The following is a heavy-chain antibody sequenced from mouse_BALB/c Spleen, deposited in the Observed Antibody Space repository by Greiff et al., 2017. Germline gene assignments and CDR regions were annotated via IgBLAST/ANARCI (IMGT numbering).Heavy chain of an antibody. V-gene: IGHV5-6-2*01. CDR1: GFTFSSYY. J-gene: IGHJ4*01. CDR2: INSNGGST. D-gene: IGHD2-1*01. Sequence: EVMLVESGGGLVKLGGSLKLSCAASGFTFSSYYMSWVRQTPEKRLELVAAINSNGGSTYYPDTVKGRFTISRDNAKNTLYLQMSSLKSEDTALYYCARHGGNDAMDYWGQGTSVTVSS. CDR3: ARHGGNDAMDY.